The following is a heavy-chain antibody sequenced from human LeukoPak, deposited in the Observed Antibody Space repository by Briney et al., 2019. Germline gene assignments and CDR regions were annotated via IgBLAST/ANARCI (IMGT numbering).Heavy chain of an antibody. CDR2: IYYSGST. D-gene: IGHD3-22*01. Sequence: PSQTLSLTCTVSGGSISSGDYYWSWIRQPPGKGLEWIGYIYYSGSTYYNPSLKSRVTISVDTSKNQFSLKLSSVTAADTAVYYCARDGFRYYYDSSGHDYWGQGTLVTVSS. CDR3: ARDGFRYYYDSSGHDY. V-gene: IGHV4-30-4*08. CDR1: GGSISSGDYY. J-gene: IGHJ4*02.